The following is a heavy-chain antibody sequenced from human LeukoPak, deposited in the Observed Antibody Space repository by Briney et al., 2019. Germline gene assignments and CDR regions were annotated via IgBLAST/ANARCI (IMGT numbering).Heavy chain of an antibody. J-gene: IGHJ4*02. CDR2: IIPIFGIA. CDR3: ARAPYDFWSGYSARDVDH. D-gene: IGHD3-3*01. CDR1: GGTFSSYA. Sequence: ASVKVSCKASGGTFSSYAISWVRQAPGQGLEWMGRIIPIFGIANYAQKFQGRVTITADKSTSTAYMELSSLRSEDTAVYYCARAPYDFWSGYSARDVDHWGQGTLVTVSS. V-gene: IGHV1-69*04.